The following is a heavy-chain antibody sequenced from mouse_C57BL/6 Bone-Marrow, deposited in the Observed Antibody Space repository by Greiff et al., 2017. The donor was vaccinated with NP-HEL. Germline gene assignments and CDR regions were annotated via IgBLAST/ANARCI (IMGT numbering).Heavy chain of an antibody. CDR1: GFTFSSYA. CDR3: TREGYGRLHWYFDV. V-gene: IGHV5-9-1*02. J-gene: IGHJ1*03. CDR2: ISSGGDYI. D-gene: IGHD3-1*01. Sequence: EVKLVESGEGLVKPGGSLKLSCAASGFTFSSYAMSWVRQTPEKRLEWVAYISSGGDYIYYADPVTGRFSISRDNARNTLYLQMSSRKSEDTAMCYCTREGYGRLHWYFDVWGTGTTVTVSS.